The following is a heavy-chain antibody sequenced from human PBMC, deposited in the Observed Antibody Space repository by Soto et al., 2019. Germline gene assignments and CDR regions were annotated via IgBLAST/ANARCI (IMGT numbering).Heavy chain of an antibody. Sequence: EVQLLESGGGLVQPGGSLRLSCAASGFTFSSYAMSWVRQAPGKGLEWVSAISGSGGSTYYADSVKGRFTISRDNSKNTLYLQMNSLRAEDTAVYYCAKDYTAANYYYYYGMDVWGQGTTVTVSS. D-gene: IGHD6-13*01. CDR3: AKDYTAANYYYYYGMDV. J-gene: IGHJ6*02. CDR2: ISGSGGST. CDR1: GFTFSSYA. V-gene: IGHV3-23*01.